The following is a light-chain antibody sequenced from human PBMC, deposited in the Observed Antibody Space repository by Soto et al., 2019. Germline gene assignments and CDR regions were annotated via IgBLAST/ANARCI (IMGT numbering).Light chain of an antibody. Sequence: EIVMTQSPATLSVSPGERATLSCRASQSVSSNLAWYQQKPGQAPRVLIYGASTRAARIPARFSGSGSGTEFTLTISSLQSEDFAVYYCQQYNEWPPLTFGGGTKVEIK. V-gene: IGKV3-15*01. CDR2: GAS. J-gene: IGKJ4*01. CDR1: QSVSSN. CDR3: QQYNEWPPLT.